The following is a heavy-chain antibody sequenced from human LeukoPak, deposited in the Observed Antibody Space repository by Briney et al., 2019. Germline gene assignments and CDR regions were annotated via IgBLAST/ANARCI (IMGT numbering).Heavy chain of an antibody. CDR3: ASASPAGDY. Sequence: GGSLRLSCAASGFTSSRIWMRWVRQAPGKGLEWVANIKQDGSEKYYVDSVKGRFTISRDNAKNSLHLQMNSLRAEDTAMYYCASASPAGDYWGQGTLVTVSS. D-gene: IGHD2-2*01. CDR1: GFTSSRIW. J-gene: IGHJ4*02. CDR2: IKQDGSEK. V-gene: IGHV3-7*01.